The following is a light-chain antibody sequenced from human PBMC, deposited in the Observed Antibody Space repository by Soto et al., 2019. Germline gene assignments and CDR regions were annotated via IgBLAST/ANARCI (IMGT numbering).Light chain of an antibody. CDR1: QSVSSN. V-gene: IGKV3-15*01. Sequence: EIVMTQSPATLSVSPGERATLSCRASQSVSSNLAWYQQKPGQAPRLLIYGASTRATGIPARFSGSGSGTEFTITIISLQYEDFSVYYCQQYNNWPPITFGQGTRLEIK. J-gene: IGKJ5*01. CDR3: QQYNNWPPIT. CDR2: GAS.